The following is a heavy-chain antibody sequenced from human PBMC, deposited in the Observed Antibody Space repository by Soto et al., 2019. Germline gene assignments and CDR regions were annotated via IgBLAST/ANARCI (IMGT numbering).Heavy chain of an antibody. V-gene: IGHV3-30*18. Sequence: GGSLRLSCAASGFTFSSYGMHWVRQAPGKGLEWVAVISYDGSNKYYADSVKGRFTISRDNSKNTLYLQMNSLRAEDTAVYYCAKLGVNIVVVPVAPPPVTDYYYYYMDVWGKGTTVTVSS. CDR1: GFTFSSYG. CDR2: ISYDGSNK. J-gene: IGHJ6*03. CDR3: AKLGVNIVVVPVAPPPVTDYYYYYMDV. D-gene: IGHD2-2*01.